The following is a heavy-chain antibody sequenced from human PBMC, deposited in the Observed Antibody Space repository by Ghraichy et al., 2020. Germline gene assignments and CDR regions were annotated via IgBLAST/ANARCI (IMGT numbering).Heavy chain of an antibody. Sequence: GESLNISCAASGFTFSTHAMSWVRQAPWKGLEWVSSITASGGHMYYTDSVKGRFTLSRDNSKNTLSLQMNRLRVDDTAVYYCAGEGFGDAVFDHWGQGTLVTVSS. CDR3: AGEGFGDAVFDH. V-gene: IGHV3-23*01. CDR1: GFTFSTHA. D-gene: IGHD4-17*01. J-gene: IGHJ4*02. CDR2: ITASGGHM.